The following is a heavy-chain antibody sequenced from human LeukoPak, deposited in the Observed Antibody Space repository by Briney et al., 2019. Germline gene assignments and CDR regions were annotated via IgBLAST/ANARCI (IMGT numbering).Heavy chain of an antibody. CDR1: GFTFSSYS. V-gene: IGHV3-21*01. CDR2: ISSSSSYI. J-gene: IGHJ4*02. CDR3: ARDVYYYDSSGAPTDY. D-gene: IGHD3-22*01. Sequence: GGSLRLSCAASGFTFSSYSMNWVRQAPGKGLEWVSSISSSSSYIYYGDSVKGRFTISRDNAKNSLYLQMNSLRAEDTAVYYCARDVYYYDSSGAPTDYWGQGTLVTVSS.